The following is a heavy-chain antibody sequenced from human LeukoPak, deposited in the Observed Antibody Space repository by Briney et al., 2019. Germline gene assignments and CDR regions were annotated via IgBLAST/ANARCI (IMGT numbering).Heavy chain of an antibody. Sequence: SETLSLTCTVSGGSISSSSYYWGWIRQPPGKGLEWIGSIYYSGSTYYNPSLKSRVTISVDTSKNQFSLKLSSVTAADTAVYYCARDPHYYYDGSGSFDYWGQGTLVTVSS. CDR1: GGSISSSSYY. CDR2: IYYSGST. J-gene: IGHJ4*02. D-gene: IGHD3-22*01. V-gene: IGHV4-39*07. CDR3: ARDPHYYYDGSGSFDY.